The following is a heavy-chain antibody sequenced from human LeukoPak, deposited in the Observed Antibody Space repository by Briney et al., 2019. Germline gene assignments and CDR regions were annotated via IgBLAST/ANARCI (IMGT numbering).Heavy chain of an antibody. V-gene: IGHV3-23*01. Sequence: GGSLRLSWAASGFTFSTYAMSWVRQAPGKGLEWVSAISGTSSSTFYADSVKGPFSISRDNSRQTICRQRNSPMREDTAVYYCAKDSAAQITITMVRGRWYFDYWGQGTLVTVSS. CDR1: GFTFSTYA. CDR3: AKDSAAQITITMVRGRWYFDY. J-gene: IGHJ4*02. D-gene: IGHD3-10*01. CDR2: ISGTSSST.